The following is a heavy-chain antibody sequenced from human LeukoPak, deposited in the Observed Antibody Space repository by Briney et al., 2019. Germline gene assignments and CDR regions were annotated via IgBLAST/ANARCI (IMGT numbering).Heavy chain of an antibody. CDR2: ISSSGSTI. D-gene: IGHD3-10*01. V-gene: IGHV3-23*01. Sequence: PGGSLRLSCAVSGFTFSSYVMSWVRQAPGKGLEWVSYISSSGSTIYYADSVKGRFTISRDNSKNTLYLQMNSLRAEDTAVYYCAKRGSGSYIHPDSSFDYWGQGTLVTVSS. CDR3: AKRGSGSYIHPDSSFDY. J-gene: IGHJ4*02. CDR1: GFTFSSYV.